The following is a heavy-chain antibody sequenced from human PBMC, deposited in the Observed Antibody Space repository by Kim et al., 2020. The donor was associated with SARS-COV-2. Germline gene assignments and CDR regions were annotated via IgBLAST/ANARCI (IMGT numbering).Heavy chain of an antibody. J-gene: IGHJ4*02. D-gene: IGHD6-13*01. Sequence: TPALKSRVTISVDTSKNQFSLKLSSVTAADTVVYYCARGRGIAAARPPDYWGQGTLVTVSS. V-gene: IGHV4-34*01. CDR3: ARGRGIAAARPPDY.